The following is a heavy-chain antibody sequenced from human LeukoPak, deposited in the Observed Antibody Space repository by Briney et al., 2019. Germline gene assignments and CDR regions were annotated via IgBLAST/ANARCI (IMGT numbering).Heavy chain of an antibody. CDR2: IYYSGST. D-gene: IGHD3-9*01. J-gene: IGHJ6*02. Sequence: SETLSLTCTVSGGSISSYYWSWIRQPPGKGLEWIGYIYYSGSTNYNPSLKSRVTISVDTSKNQFSLKLSSVTAADTAVYYCARGATYYDILTGSRHYYGMDVWGQETTVTISS. CDR1: GGSISSYY. V-gene: IGHV4-59*01. CDR3: ARGATYYDILTGSRHYYGMDV.